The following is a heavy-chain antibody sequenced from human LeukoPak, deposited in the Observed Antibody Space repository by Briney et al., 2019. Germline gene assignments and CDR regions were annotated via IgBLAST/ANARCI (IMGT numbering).Heavy chain of an antibody. CDR2: IKLDGSEK. V-gene: IGHV3-7*01. D-gene: IGHD3-16*02. J-gene: IGHJ4*02. CDR3: ARGFDDYIWGSYQDY. Sequence: PGGPLRLSCVASGFTFSSYWMSWVRQAPGKGLEWVANIKLDGSEKYYVDSVKGRFTISRDNAKNSLYLQMNSLRAEDTAVYYCARGFDDYIWGSYQDYWGQGTLVTVSS. CDR1: GFTFSSYW.